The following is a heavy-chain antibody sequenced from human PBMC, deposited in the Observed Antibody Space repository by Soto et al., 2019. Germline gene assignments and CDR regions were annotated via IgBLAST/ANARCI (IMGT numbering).Heavy chain of an antibody. CDR2: VYNSGST. J-gene: IGHJ4*02. V-gene: IGHV4-59*01. CDR3: ARYRREAVAGYTLDN. D-gene: IGHD6-13*01. CDR1: GGSISSNY. Sequence: PSETLSLTCTVSGGSISSNYWTWIRQPPGKGLEWIGFVYNSGSTNYNPSLKSRVTISEDTSKSQFSLKVNSMTAADTAVYYCARYRREAVAGYTLDNWGQGILVTVSS.